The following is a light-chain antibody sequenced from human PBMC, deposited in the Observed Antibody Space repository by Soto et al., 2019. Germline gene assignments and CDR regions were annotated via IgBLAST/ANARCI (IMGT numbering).Light chain of an antibody. CDR2: DAS. CDR1: QSVSSN. J-gene: IGKJ1*01. V-gene: IGKV3-15*01. Sequence: EIVMTQSPATLSVSPGERATLSCRASQSVSSNLAWYQQKPGQGPRVLIYDASTRATGIPARFSGSGSGTEFTLTINSLQSEDFAVYYCQQYNNWPLWTFGQGTKVEIK. CDR3: QQYNNWPLWT.